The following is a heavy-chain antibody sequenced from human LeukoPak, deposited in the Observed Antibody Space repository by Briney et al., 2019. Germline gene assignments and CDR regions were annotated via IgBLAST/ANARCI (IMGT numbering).Heavy chain of an antibody. CDR2: IVVGSGYT. J-gene: IGHJ6*03. V-gene: IGHV1-58*02. CDR1: EFTYNSPV. Sequence: SVTVSCKASEFTYNSPVIQWIRQARGQRLEWIGWIVVGSGYTNYAQKFQERVTFTRDMSIRTVYMELSSLRSEDTAVYYCAVGPNYYYMDVWGKGTTVTISS. D-gene: IGHD3-16*01. CDR3: AVGPNYYYMDV.